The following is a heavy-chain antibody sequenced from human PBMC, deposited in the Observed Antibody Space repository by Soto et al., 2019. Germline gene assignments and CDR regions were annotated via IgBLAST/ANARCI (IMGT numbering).Heavy chain of an antibody. D-gene: IGHD6-19*01. J-gene: IGHJ4*02. Sequence: SQTLSLTCAISGDSVSNNNAAWNWIRQSPSRGLEWLGRTYQRSKWYNDYAVSVKGRVTINADTSKNQFSLRLNSVTPEDTAVYYCAREAVAVPRYSSTYYFDSWGQGTLVTVS. CDR2: TYQRSKWYN. CDR3: AREAVAVPRYSSTYYFDS. V-gene: IGHV6-1*01. CDR1: GDSVSNNNAA.